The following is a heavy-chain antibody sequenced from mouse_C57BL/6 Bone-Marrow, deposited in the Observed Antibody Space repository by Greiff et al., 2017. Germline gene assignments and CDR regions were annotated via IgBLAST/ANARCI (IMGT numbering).Heavy chain of an antibody. CDR1: GYTFTTYP. V-gene: IGHV1-47*01. D-gene: IGHD1-1*01. CDR3: ARRDYDCSSSWFAY. Sequence: QVQLKESGAELVKPGASVKMSCKASGYTFTTYPIEWMKQNHGKSLEWIGNFHPYNDDTKYNEKFKGKATLTVEKSSSTVYLELSRLTSDDSAVYYCARRDYDCSSSWFAYWGQGTLVTVSA. J-gene: IGHJ3*01. CDR2: FHPYNDDT.